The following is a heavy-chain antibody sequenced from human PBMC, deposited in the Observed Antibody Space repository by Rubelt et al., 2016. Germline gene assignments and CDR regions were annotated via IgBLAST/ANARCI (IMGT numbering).Heavy chain of an antibody. CDR1: GASINISSYY. Sequence: QLQLQESGPGLVKPSETLSLTCTVSGASINISSYYWGWIRQPPGKGLEWIGSIYSGGNTYYNASLKSRVTISVDTSKTQFSLNLGSVAAADTAVYYWARGYSTSYYYFDFWGQGALVTVSS. J-gene: IGHJ4*02. D-gene: IGHD6-13*01. V-gene: IGHV4-39*01. CDR2: IYSGGNT. CDR3: ARGYSTSYYYFDF.